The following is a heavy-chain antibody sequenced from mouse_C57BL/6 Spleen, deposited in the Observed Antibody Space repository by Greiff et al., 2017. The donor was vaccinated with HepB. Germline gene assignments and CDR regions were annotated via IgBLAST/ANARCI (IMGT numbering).Heavy chain of an antibody. V-gene: IGHV5-6*01. CDR3: ARHEADYYGSSYWYFDV. J-gene: IGHJ1*03. Sequence: EVKVVESGGDLVKPGGSLKLSCAASGFTFSSYGMSWVRQTPDKRLEWVATISSGGSYTYYPDSVKGRFTISRDNAKNTLYLQMSSLKSEDTAMYYCARHEADYYGSSYWYFDVWGTGTTVTVSS. CDR1: GFTFSSYG. D-gene: IGHD1-1*01. CDR2: ISSGGSYT.